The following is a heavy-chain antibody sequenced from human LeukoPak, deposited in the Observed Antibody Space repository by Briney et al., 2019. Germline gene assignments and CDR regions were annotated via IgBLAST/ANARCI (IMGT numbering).Heavy chain of an antibody. CDR1: GYTLTELS. V-gene: IGHV1-24*01. Sequence: ASVKVSCKVSGYTLTELSLHWVRQAPGKGLEWMGGFYLEDGETIYAQKFQGRVTMTEDTSTDTAYMELSSLRSEDTAVYYCATDLGQLVWSFDYWGQGTLVTVSS. CDR3: ATDLGQLVWSFDY. D-gene: IGHD6-6*01. CDR2: FYLEDGET. J-gene: IGHJ4*02.